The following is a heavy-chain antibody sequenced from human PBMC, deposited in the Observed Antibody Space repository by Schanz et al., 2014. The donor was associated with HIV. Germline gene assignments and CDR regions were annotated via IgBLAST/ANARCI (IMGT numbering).Heavy chain of an antibody. CDR3: ARDVAGCSGTSCFSDAFDI. Sequence: QVQLVESGGGVVQPGRSLRLSCAASGFTFRSHGMHWVRQAPGKGLEWVAVTWYDGSNKYYADSVKGRFTISRDNSKNTLFLQMNSLRAEDTAVYFCARDVAGCSGTSCFSDAFDIGGQGTMVTVSS. V-gene: IGHV3-33*01. J-gene: IGHJ3*02. D-gene: IGHD2-2*01. CDR2: TWYDGSNK. CDR1: GFTFRSHG.